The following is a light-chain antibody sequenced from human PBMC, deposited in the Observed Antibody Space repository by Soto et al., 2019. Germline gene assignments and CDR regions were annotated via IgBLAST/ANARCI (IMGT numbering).Light chain of an antibody. V-gene: IGKV1-12*01. CDR2: GAT. J-gene: IGKJ1*01. CDR3: QQFSSFPQT. CDR1: QDIRYY. Sequence: DIRMTQSPASVSASVGDRVTITCRASQDIRYYLAWYQQKPGQAPKLLIYGATNLQSGVPSRFIGGGSRTDFTLTITSLQPEDFATYYCQQFSSFPQTFGQGTTVEI.